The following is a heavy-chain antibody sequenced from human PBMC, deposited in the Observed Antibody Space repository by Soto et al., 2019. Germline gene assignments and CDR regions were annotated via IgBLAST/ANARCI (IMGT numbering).Heavy chain of an antibody. CDR1: GFTFSSYG. Sequence: QVQLVESGGGVVQPGRSLRLSCAASGFTFSSYGMHWVRQAPGKGLEWVGVIWYDGSNKYYADSVKGRFTISRDNSKNTLYLQMNSLRAEDTAVYYCARRRAYYDILTGYGMDVWGQGTTVTVSS. CDR3: ARRRAYYDILTGYGMDV. J-gene: IGHJ6*02. V-gene: IGHV3-33*01. CDR2: IWYDGSNK. D-gene: IGHD3-9*01.